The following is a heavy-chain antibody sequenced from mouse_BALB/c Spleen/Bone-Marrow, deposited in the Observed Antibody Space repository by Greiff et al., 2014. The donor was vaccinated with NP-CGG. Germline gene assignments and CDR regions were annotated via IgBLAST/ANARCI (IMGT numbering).Heavy chain of an antibody. Sequence: EVHLVESGGGLVKPGGSLKLSCAASGFAFSSYDMSWVRQTPEKRLEWVAYIGSGGGSTYCPDTVKGRFTISRDNAKNTLYLQMSSLKSEDTAMYYCARHRQLTTANWGQGTLVTVSA. D-gene: IGHD1-1*01. CDR2: IGSGGGST. V-gene: IGHV5-12-1*01. J-gene: IGHJ3*01. CDR1: GFAFSSYD. CDR3: ARHRQLTTAN.